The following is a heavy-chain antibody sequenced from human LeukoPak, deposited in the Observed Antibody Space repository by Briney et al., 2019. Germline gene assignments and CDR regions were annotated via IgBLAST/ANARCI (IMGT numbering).Heavy chain of an antibody. J-gene: IGHJ4*02. CDR1: GFTFSSYA. Sequence: GGSLRLSCAASGFTFSSYAMSWVRQAPGKGLEWVSGISGSGGSTYYADSVKGRFTISRDNSKNTLYLQMNSLRAGDTAIYYCWKGGASFDYFCFLGQGNLVTVSS. CDR2: ISGSGGST. CDR3: WKGGASFDYFCF. D-gene: IGHD2-2*01. V-gene: IGHV3-23*01.